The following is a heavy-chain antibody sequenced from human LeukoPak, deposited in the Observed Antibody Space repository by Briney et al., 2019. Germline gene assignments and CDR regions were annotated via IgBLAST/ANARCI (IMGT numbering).Heavy chain of an antibody. J-gene: IGHJ4*02. Sequence: GGFLRLSCAASGFTFSKNAMHWVRQAPGKGLEWVAVMSYDGSDKYYADSVKGRFTISRDNSKNTLYLQMNSLKIEDTAVYYCARDPLWSGYFPGFDYWGQGTLVTVSS. V-gene: IGHV3-30*04. CDR1: GFTFSKNA. D-gene: IGHD3-3*01. CDR3: ARDPLWSGYFPGFDY. CDR2: MSYDGSDK.